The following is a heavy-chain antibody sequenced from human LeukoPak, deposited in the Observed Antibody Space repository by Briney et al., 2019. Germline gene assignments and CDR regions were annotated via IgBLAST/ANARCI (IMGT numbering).Heavy chain of an antibody. D-gene: IGHD3-10*01. V-gene: IGHV4-30-4*01. CDR1: GGSISSGDYY. J-gene: IGHJ4*02. Sequence: SETLSLTCTVSGGSISSGDYYWSWIRQPPGTGLEWIGYIYYSGSTYYNPSLKSRVTISVDTSKNQLSLKLSSVTAADTAVYYCARVGPYGSGRDYFDYWGQGTLVTVSS. CDR3: ARVGPYGSGRDYFDY. CDR2: IYYSGST.